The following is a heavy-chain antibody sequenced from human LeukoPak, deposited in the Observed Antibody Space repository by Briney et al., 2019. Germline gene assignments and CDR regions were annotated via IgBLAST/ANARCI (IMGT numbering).Heavy chain of an antibody. J-gene: IGHJ6*03. D-gene: IGHD2-2*01. CDR3: ASYWCQLLSRYYYYMDV. V-gene: IGHV3-48*01. CDR2: ISSSSSTI. CDR1: GFTFSSYS. Sequence: GGSLRLSCAASGFTFSSYSMNWVRQAPGKGLEWVSYISSSSSTIYYADSVKGRFTISRDNAKNSLYLQMNSLRAEDTAVYYCASYWCQLLSRYYYYMDVWGKGTTVTVSS.